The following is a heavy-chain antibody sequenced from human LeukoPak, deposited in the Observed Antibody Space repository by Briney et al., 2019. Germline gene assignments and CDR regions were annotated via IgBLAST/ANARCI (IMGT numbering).Heavy chain of an antibody. V-gene: IGHV1-2*02. Sequence: GASVKVSCKASGYTFTKYGITWVRQAPGQGLEWLGWINPDSSGTNYAQRFQGRVTMTRDTSITTAYMELSRLRSDDTAVYYCAREPRTYSGSYYSPPDYWGQGTLVTVSS. D-gene: IGHD1-26*01. J-gene: IGHJ4*02. CDR2: INPDSSGT. CDR1: GYTFTKYG. CDR3: AREPRTYSGSYYSPPDY.